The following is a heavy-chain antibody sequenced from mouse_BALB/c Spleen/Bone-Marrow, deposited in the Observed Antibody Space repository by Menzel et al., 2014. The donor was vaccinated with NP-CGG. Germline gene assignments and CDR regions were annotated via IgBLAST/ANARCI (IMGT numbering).Heavy chain of an antibody. D-gene: IGHD2-4*01. V-gene: IGHV3-6*02. CDR2: ISYDGSN. CDR1: GYSITSGYY. J-gene: IGHJ4*01. Sequence: EVKLMESGPGLVKPSQSLSLTCSVTGYSITSGYYWNWIRQFPGNKLEWMGCISYDGSNNYNPSLKNRISITRDTSKNQFFLKLNSVTTEDTATFYCARGYDYDYAMDYWGQGTSVTVSS. CDR3: ARGYDYDYAMDY.